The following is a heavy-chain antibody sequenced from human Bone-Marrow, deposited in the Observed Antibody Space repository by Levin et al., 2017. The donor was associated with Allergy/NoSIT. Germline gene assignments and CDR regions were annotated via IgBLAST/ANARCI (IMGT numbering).Heavy chain of an antibody. CDR2: IDWDDDK. D-gene: IGHD1-26*01. CDR3: ARMVSTSGNIGSYSGSYPDAFDV. CDR1: GFSLSPRGMC. V-gene: IGHV2-70*01. Sequence: VSGPTLVKPTQTLTFTCTFSGFSLSPRGMCVSWIRPPPGKALEWLAFIDWDDDKSYNTSLKTRLTISKDTSKNHVVLTMTNMDPADTATYYCARMVSTSGNIGSYSGSYPDAFDVWGQGTMVTVSS. J-gene: IGHJ3*01.